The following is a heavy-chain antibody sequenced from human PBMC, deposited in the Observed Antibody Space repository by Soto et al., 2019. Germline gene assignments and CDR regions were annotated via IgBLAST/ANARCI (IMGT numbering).Heavy chain of an antibody. D-gene: IGHD2-8*02. J-gene: IGHJ4*02. CDR3: ARGLPPGRGYFDY. CDR1: GSTFRSYA. Sequence: SVKLSCKASGSTFRSYAISWVRQAPGQGLEWMGGIIPIFGTANYAQKFQGRVTITADESTSTAYMELSSLRSEDTAVYYCARGLPPGRGYFDYWGQGTLVTVSS. V-gene: IGHV1-69*13. CDR2: IIPIFGTA.